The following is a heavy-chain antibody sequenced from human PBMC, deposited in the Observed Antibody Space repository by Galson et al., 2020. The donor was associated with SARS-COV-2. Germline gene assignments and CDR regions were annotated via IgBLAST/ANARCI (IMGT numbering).Heavy chain of an antibody. CDR1: GGTFSSYA. Sequence: SVKVSCKASGGTFSSYAISWVRQAPGQGLEWMGGIIPILGIANYAQKFQGRVTITADKSTSTAYMELSSLRSEDTAVYYCACTLRFLEWLWVYYYMDVWGKGTTVTVSS. CDR2: IIPILGIA. CDR3: ACTLRFLEWLWVYYYMDV. J-gene: IGHJ6*03. D-gene: IGHD3-3*01. V-gene: IGHV1-69*10.